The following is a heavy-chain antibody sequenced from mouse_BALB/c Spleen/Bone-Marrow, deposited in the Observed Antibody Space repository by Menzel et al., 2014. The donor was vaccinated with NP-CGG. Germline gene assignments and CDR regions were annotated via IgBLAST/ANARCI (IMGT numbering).Heavy chain of an antibody. Sequence: VQLQQSGPGLVAPSQSLSITCTVSGFSLTSYGVHWVRQPPGKGLEWLGVIWAGGSTIYNSALMSRLSISKDNSKSQVFLKMNSLQTDDTAMYYCARDRTESGFDYWGQGATLTVSS. CDR2: IWAGGST. CDR1: GFSLTSYG. V-gene: IGHV2-9*02. CDR3: ARDRTESGFDY. D-gene: IGHD4-1*01. J-gene: IGHJ2*01.